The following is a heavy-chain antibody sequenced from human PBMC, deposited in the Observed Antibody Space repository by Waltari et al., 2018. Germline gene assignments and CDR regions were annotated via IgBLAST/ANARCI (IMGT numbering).Heavy chain of an antibody. CDR3: AKDLKVSYYFDY. Sequence: EVQLVESGGGLVQPGGSLRLSCAASGFTFRSYAMRGVPQGPGKGLELFSAISGSGGSTYYSDSVKGRFTISRYNSKNTLYLQMNSLIAEDTAVYYCAKDLKVSYYFDYWGQGTLVTVSS. J-gene: IGHJ4*02. CDR2: ISGSGGST. V-gene: IGHV3-23*04. CDR1: GFTFRSYA.